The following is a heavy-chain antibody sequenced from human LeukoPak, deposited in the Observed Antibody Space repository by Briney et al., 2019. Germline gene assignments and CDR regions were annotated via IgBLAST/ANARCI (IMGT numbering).Heavy chain of an antibody. CDR3: SRADYDILTGYYPSFGY. CDR1: GYTFTSYY. D-gene: IGHD3-9*01. Sequence: GASVKVSCKASGYTFTSYYMHWVRQAPGQGLEWMGIINPSGGSTSYAQKFQGRVTMTRDTSTSTVYMELSSLRSEDTAVYYCSRADYDILTGYYPSFGYWGQGTLVTVSS. J-gene: IGHJ4*02. V-gene: IGHV1-46*03. CDR2: INPSGGST.